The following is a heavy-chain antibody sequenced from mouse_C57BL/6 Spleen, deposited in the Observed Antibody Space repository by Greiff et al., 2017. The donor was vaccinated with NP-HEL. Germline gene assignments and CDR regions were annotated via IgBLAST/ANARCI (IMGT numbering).Heavy chain of an antibody. Sequence: EVQLQQSGPELVKPGASVKMSCKASGYTFTDYNMHWVKQSHGKSLEWIGYINPNNGGTSYNQKFKGKATLTVNKSSSTAYMELRSLTSEDSAVYYCARSKFITTVPYAMDYWGQGTSVTVSS. J-gene: IGHJ4*01. CDR3: ARSKFITTVPYAMDY. CDR1: GYTFTDYN. V-gene: IGHV1-22*01. CDR2: INPNNGGT. D-gene: IGHD1-1*01.